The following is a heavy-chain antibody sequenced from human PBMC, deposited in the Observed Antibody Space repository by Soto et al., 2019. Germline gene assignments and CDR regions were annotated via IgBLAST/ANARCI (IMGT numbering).Heavy chain of an antibody. CDR1: GGSISSSSYY. Sequence: SDTLSLTCTVSGGSISSSSYYWGWIRQPPGRGLEWIGSIYYSGSTYYNPSLKSRVTISVDTSKNQFSLKLSSVTAADTAVYYCARTYYDFWSGYFSWFDPWGQGTLVTVSS. D-gene: IGHD3-3*01. V-gene: IGHV4-39*01. J-gene: IGHJ5*02. CDR2: IYYSGST. CDR3: ARTYYDFWSGYFSWFDP.